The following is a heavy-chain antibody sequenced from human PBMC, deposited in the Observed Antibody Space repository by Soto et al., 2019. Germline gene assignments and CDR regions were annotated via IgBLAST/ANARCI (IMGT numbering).Heavy chain of an antibody. V-gene: IGHV4-30-2*01. CDR2: INHLETT. J-gene: IGHJ4*02. CDR1: GASITYGGYS. Sequence: SETLSLTCTVSGASITYGGYSWSWIRQTPGKGLEWIGYINHLETTFYNPSFESRLTLSIDRAKNQFSLNLNSMSAADRAVYFCARGGGSDSFDYWGQGMLVTVSS. CDR3: ARGGGSDSFDY. D-gene: IGHD1-26*01.